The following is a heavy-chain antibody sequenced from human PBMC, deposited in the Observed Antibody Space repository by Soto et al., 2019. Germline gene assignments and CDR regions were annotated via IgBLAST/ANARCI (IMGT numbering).Heavy chain of an antibody. CDR3: ARVSRDSSGYYYLDY. J-gene: IGHJ4*02. Sequence: GGSLRLSCAASGFTFSSYGMHWVRQAPGKGLEWVAVIWYDGSNKYYADSVKGRFTISRDNSKNTLYLQMNSLRAEDTAVYYCARVSRDSSGYYYLDYWGQGTLVTVSS. CDR1: GFTFSSYG. V-gene: IGHV3-33*01. CDR2: IWYDGSNK. D-gene: IGHD3-22*01.